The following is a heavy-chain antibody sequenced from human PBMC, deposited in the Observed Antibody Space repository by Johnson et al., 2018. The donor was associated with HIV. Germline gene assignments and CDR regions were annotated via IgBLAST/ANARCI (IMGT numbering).Heavy chain of an antibody. D-gene: IGHD1-14*01. V-gene: IGHV3-33*01. Sequence: QVQLVESGGGVVQPGRSLRLSCAASGFTFSSYGMHWVRQAPGKGLEWVAVIWYDGSNKYYADSVKGRFTISRDNSKNTVYLQMDNLRVEDTAVYYCARGDRGGFDLWGQGTMVTVSS. CDR1: GFTFSSYG. J-gene: IGHJ3*01. CDR3: ARGDRGGFDL. CDR2: IWYDGSNK.